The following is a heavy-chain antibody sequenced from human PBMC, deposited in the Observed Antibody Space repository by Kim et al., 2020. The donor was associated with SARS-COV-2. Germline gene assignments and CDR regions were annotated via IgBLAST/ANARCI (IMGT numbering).Heavy chain of an antibody. V-gene: IGHV3-33*05. CDR1: GFTFSSYG. J-gene: IGHJ6*02. Sequence: GGSLRLSCAASGFTFSSYGMHWVRQAPGKGLEWVAVISYDGSNKYYADSVKGRFTISRDNSKNTLYLQMNSLRAEDTAVYYCARDRYYDILTGPDYYYYGMDVWGQGTTVTVSS. CDR3: ARDRYYDILTGPDYYYYGMDV. CDR2: ISYDGSNK. D-gene: IGHD3-9*01.